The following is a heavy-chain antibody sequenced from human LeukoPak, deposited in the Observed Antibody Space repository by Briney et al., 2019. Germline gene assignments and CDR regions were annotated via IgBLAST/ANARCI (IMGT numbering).Heavy chain of an antibody. D-gene: IGHD3-10*01. J-gene: IGHJ4*02. CDR3: AKRGESDGLYYFDS. CDR1: LLTSRNDG. V-gene: IGHV3-30*02. CDR2: IWYDGSNK. Sequence: GGALRLSCADPLLTSRNDGIHWVRPAPGKGRGWVSLIWYDGSNKYYADSVKGRFTISRDNSKNTLYLQMSSLRAEDRAVYYWAKRGESDGLYYFDSWGQGTLVTVSS.